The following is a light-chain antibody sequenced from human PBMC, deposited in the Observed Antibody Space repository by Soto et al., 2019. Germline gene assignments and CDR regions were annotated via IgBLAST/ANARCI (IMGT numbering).Light chain of an antibody. V-gene: IGKV1-39*01. CDR2: AAS. Sequence: DIQMTQSPSSLSASVGDRVTITCRASQSISSYLNWYQQKPGKAPKLLIYAASSLQSQVPSRFSGSGSGTEFTLSISRLQPEDFETYYCQHSYSTWTFGRGTNVEIK. CDR3: QHSYSTWT. CDR1: QSISSY. J-gene: IGKJ1*01.